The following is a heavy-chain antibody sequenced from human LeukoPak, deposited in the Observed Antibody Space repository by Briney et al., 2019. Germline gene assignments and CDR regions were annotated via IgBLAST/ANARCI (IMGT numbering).Heavy chain of an antibody. J-gene: IGHJ4*02. Sequence: AASVKVSCKASNYTFTTYGINWVRQAPGQGLEWVGWINTYNGNTKYTERFQGRVTMTTDTSTTTAYMELKSLRSDDTAIYYCAKDRAAARNFDIWGQGTLVTVSS. V-gene: IGHV1-18*01. CDR3: AKDRAAARNFDI. CDR1: NYTFTTYG. D-gene: IGHD6-13*01. CDR2: INTYNGNT.